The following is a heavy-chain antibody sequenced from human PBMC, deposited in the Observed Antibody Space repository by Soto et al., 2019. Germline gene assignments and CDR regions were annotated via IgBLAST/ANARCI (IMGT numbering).Heavy chain of an antibody. J-gene: IGHJ6*02. D-gene: IGHD6-6*01. CDR1: GYTFTGYY. Sequence: ASVKVSCKASGYTFTGYYMHWVRQAPGQGLEWMGWINPNSGGTNYAQKFQGWVTMTRDTSISTAYMELSRLRSDDTAVYYCAVGIAARPLGYGMDVWGQGTTVTVSS. V-gene: IGHV1-2*04. CDR2: INPNSGGT. CDR3: AVGIAARPLGYGMDV.